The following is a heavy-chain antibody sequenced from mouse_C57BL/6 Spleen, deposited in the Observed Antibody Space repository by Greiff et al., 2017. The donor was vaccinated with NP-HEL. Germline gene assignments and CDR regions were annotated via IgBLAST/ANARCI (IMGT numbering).Heavy chain of an antibody. CDR3: AREGKLGDFDY. V-gene: IGHV1-26*01. J-gene: IGHJ2*01. D-gene: IGHD4-1*01. CDR1: GYTFTDYY. Sequence: VQLQQSGPELVKPGASVKISCKASGYTFTDYYMNWVKQSHGKSLEWIGAINPNNGGTSYNQKFKGKATLTVDKSSSTAYMELRSLTSEDSAVYYCAREGKLGDFDYWGQGTTLTVAS. CDR2: INPNNGGT.